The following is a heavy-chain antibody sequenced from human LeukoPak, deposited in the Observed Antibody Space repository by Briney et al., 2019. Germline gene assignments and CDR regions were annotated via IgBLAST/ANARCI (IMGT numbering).Heavy chain of an antibody. CDR3: ARGPPAKPGTGYYYGMDV. CDR2: INHSGST. V-gene: IGHV4-34*01. D-gene: IGHD6-25*01. Sequence: TSETLSLTCAVYGGSFSGYYWSWIRQPPGKGLEWIGEINHSGSTNYNPSLKSRVTISVDMSKNQFSLKLSSVTAADTAVYYCARGPPAKPGTGYYYGMDVWGQGTTVTVSS. CDR1: GGSFSGYY. J-gene: IGHJ6*02.